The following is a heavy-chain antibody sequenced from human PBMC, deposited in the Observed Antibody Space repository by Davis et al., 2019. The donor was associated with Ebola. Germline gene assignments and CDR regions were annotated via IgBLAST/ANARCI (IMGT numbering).Heavy chain of an antibody. Sequence: ESLKISCAASGFTFSGSAMHWVRQASGKGLEWVGRIRSKANNYATAYAASVKGRFTISRDDSKNTAYLQMNSLKTEDTAVYYCTSSMTTVTTSDYWGQGTLVTVSS. CDR1: GFTFSGSA. V-gene: IGHV3-73*01. CDR2: IRSKANNYAT. CDR3: TSSMTTVTTSDY. J-gene: IGHJ4*02. D-gene: IGHD4-17*01.